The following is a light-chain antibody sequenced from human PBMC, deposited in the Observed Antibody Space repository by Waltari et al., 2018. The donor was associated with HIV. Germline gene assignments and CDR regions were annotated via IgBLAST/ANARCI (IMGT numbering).Light chain of an antibody. J-gene: IGLJ2*01. Sequence: QSVLTQPPSVSAAPGQKITISCSGSSSNLGTNYVSWYQQLPGAAPKVFSYDNNKRPSAIPDRFAGSRSGTSATLGITGLQTGDEADYYCGAWDSSLSVVVYGGGTKVTVL. CDR3: GAWDSSLSVVV. V-gene: IGLV1-51*01. CDR1: SSNLGTNY. CDR2: DNN.